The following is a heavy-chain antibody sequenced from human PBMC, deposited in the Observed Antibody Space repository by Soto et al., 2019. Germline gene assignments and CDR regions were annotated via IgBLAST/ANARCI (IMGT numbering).Heavy chain of an antibody. V-gene: IGHV3-64D*08. CDR2: ISSSGVAT. J-gene: IGHJ4*02. CDR3: VKDRWIDS. Sequence: GGSLRLSCSVSVFTFSSYAMHWVRQAPGKGLQYVSSISSSGVATYYADSVKGRLTISRDNSQNTLYLQMSSLRLEGTAVYYCVKDRWIDSWGPGILVTVSS. D-gene: IGHD2-15*01. CDR1: VFTFSSYA.